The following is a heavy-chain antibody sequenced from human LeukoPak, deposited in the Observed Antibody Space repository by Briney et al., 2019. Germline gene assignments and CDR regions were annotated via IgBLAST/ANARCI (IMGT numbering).Heavy chain of an antibody. CDR1: GGSFSGYY. V-gene: IGHV4-34*01. Sequence: SETLSLTCAVYGGSFSGYYWSWVRQPPGKGLEWIGEINHSGSTNYNPSLKSRVTISVDTSKNQFSLKLSSVTAADTAVYYCARVNNFASWFDPWGQGTLVTVSS. CDR2: INHSGST. J-gene: IGHJ5*02. D-gene: IGHD1/OR15-1a*01. CDR3: ARVNNFASWFDP.